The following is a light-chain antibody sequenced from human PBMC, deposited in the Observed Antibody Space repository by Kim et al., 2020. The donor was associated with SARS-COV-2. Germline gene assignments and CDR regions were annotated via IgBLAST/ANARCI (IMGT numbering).Light chain of an antibody. CDR2: EAS. CDR1: QSISYW. V-gene: IGKV1-5*03. Sequence: SASVVDRVTISCRASQSISYWLSWYQQKAGKAPELLIYEASNSESGVPSRFSGSGSGTEFTLTISSLQPDDFATYYCLQYNNYWTFGQGTKVDIK. J-gene: IGKJ1*01. CDR3: LQYNNYWT.